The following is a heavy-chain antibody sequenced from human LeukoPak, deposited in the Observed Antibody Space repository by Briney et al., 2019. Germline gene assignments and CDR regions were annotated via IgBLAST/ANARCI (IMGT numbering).Heavy chain of an antibody. CDR3: ANTGGYFQR. Sequence: AGGSLRLSCAASGFTFSSYGMHWVRQAPGKGLEWVAVISYDGSNQYYADSVKGRFTISRGNSKNTLYLQMNSLRTEDTAVYYCANTGGYFQRWGQGTLVTVSS. J-gene: IGHJ1*01. CDR2: ISYDGSNQ. V-gene: IGHV3-30*18. CDR1: GFTFSSYG.